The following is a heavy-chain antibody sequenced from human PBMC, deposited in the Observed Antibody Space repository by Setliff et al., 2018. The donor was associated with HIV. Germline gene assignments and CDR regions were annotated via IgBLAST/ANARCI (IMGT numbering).Heavy chain of an antibody. J-gene: IGHJ5*02. Sequence: ASVKVSCKASGGSLRSLSINWVRQAPGQGLEWMAGTIPKFGTSNYAHKFQGRMTITADESTSTAYMELSSLRSEDKAVYYCAAATYYDFWSGYEHWFDPWGQGTLVTVSS. CDR2: TIPKFGTS. CDR3: AAATYYDFWSGYEHWFDP. V-gene: IGHV1-69*13. CDR1: GGSLRSLS. D-gene: IGHD3-3*01.